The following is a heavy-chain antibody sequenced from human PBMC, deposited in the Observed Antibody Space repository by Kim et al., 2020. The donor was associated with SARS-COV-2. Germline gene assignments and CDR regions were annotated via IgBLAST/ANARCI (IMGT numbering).Heavy chain of an antibody. CDR1: GGSISSSNW. V-gene: IGHV4-4*02. J-gene: IGHJ4*02. Sequence: SETLSLTCAVSGGSISSSNWWSWVRQPPGKGLEWIGEIYHSGSTNYNPSLKSRVTISVDKSKNQLSLKLSSVTAADTAVYYCARASGNYSSSSDSFDYWGQGTLVTVSS. D-gene: IGHD6-6*01. CDR3: ARASGNYSSSSDSFDY. CDR2: IYHSGST.